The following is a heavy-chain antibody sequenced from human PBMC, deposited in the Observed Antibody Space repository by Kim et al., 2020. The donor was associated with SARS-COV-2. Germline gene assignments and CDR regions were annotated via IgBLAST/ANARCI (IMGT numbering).Heavy chain of an antibody. CDR1: AFTISSNY. CDR2: IYTDGSA. V-gene: IGHV3-66*01. J-gene: IGHJ6*03. Sequence: GGSLRLSCAASAFTISSNYMSWVRQAPGKGLEWVSSIYTDGSAYYADSVKVRFTVSRDISKNTVYLQMSNLRAEDTAVYFCARDRKGYSNSYYYFYMDVWGKGTTVTVSS. D-gene: IGHD4-4*01. CDR3: ARDRKGYSNSYYYFYMDV.